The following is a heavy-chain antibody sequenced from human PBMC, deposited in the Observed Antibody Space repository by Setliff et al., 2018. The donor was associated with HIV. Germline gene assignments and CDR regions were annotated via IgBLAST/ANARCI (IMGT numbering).Heavy chain of an antibody. J-gene: IGHJ4*02. D-gene: IGHD3-3*01. CDR1: GFSFGDYY. Sequence: GGSLRLSCAASGFSFGDYYMSWIRQAPGKGLEWISYISSSSTYTNYADSVKGRFTISRDNAKNSLYLQMNSLTAEDTAVYYCARDVSWRVRTYIDYWGQGALVTVSS. V-gene: IGHV3-11*06. CDR3: ARDVSWRVRTYIDY. CDR2: ISSSSTYT.